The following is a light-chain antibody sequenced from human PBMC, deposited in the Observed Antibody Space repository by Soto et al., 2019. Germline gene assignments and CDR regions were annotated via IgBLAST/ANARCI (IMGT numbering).Light chain of an antibody. CDR3: QQYGSSPST. Sequence: EIVLTQSPSTLSLSPGERATLSCRASQSVSSSYLAWYQQKPGQAPRLLIYGASSRATGIPDRFSGSGSGTDFTLTISRLEPEDFAVYYCQQYGSSPSTFGPGTKVHIK. V-gene: IGKV3-20*01. CDR2: GAS. J-gene: IGKJ3*01. CDR1: QSVSSSY.